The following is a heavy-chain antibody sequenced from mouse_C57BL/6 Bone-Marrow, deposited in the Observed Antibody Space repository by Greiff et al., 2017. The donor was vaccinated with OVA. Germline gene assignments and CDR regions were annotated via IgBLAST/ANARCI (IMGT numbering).Heavy chain of an antibody. CDR1: GYTFTSYG. V-gene: IGHV1-81*01. J-gene: IGHJ3*01. CDR3: ARLGYNEYDGVFLAY. Sequence: QVQLQQSGAELARPGASVKLSCKASGYTFTSYGISWVKQRTGQGLEWIGEIYPRSGNPYYSEKFKGKATLTADKSSSTAYMELRSLTSEDSAVDFCARLGYNEYDGVFLAYWGQGTLVTVSA. D-gene: IGHD2-4*01. CDR2: IYPRSGNP.